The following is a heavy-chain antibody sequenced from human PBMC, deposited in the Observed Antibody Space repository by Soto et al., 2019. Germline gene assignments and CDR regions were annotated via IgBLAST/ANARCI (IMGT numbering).Heavy chain of an antibody. CDR3: AALYTGYYGLDY. J-gene: IGHJ4*02. D-gene: IGHD3-9*01. V-gene: IGHV4-34*01. Sequence: PSETLSLTCAVYGGSFSGYYWSWIRQPPGKGLEWIGEINHSGSTNYNPSLKSRVTISVDTSKNQFSLKLSSVTAADTAVYYCAALYTGYYGLDYWGQGTLVTVSS. CDR2: INHSGST. CDR1: GGSFSGYY.